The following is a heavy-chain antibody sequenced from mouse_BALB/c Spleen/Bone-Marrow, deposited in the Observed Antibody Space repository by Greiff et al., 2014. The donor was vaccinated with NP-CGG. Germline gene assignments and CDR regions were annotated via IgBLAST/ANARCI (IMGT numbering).Heavy chain of an antibody. Sequence: VQLQQSGAELVRPGTSVKLSCKASGYTFTTYWMNWVRQRPGQGLEWIGMIDPSDSETHYNQMFKDKATLTVDKSSSTAYMQLGSLTSEDSAVYYCARGYGNSVAWFAYWGQGTLVTASA. V-gene: IGHV1-61*01. J-gene: IGHJ3*01. CDR1: GYTFTTYW. CDR3: ARGYGNSVAWFAY. CDR2: IDPSDSET. D-gene: IGHD2-10*02.